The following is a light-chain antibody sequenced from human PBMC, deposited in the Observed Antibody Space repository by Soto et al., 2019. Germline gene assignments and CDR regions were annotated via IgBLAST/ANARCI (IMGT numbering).Light chain of an antibody. CDR2: DAS. J-gene: IGKJ1*01. CDR3: QQRSNWPPSWT. V-gene: IGKV3-11*01. CDR1: QSVSSNY. Sequence: EIVLTQSPGTLSLSPGERATLSCMASQSVSSNYLAWYQQKPGQAPRLLIYDASNRATGIPARFSGSGSGTDFTLTISSLEPEDFAVYYCQQRSNWPPSWTFGQGTKVDIK.